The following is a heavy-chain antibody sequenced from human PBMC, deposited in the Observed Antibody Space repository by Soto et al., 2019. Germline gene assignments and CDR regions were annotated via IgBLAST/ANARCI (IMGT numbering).Heavy chain of an antibody. J-gene: IGHJ6*02. Sequence: GASVKVSCKASGGTFSSYAISWVRQAPGQGLEWMGGIIPIFGTANYAQKFQGRVTITADESTSTAYMELSSLRSEDTAVYYCARGGGYSFEPDYYGMDVWGQGTTVTVSS. V-gene: IGHV1-69*13. CDR1: GGTFSSYA. CDR3: ARGGGYSFEPDYYGMDV. D-gene: IGHD5-18*01. CDR2: IIPIFGTA.